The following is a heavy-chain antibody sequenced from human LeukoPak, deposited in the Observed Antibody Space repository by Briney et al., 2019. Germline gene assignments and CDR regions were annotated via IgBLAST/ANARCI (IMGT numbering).Heavy chain of an antibody. CDR3: ASHYDSSGSSDY. D-gene: IGHD3-22*01. V-gene: IGHV1-69*04. J-gene: IGHJ4*02. Sequence: ASVKVSCKASGGTFSSYAIIWVRQAPGQGLEGMGRIIPILGIANSAQKFQGRVTITADKSTSTAYMELSSLRSEDTAVYYCASHYDSSGSSDYWGQGTLVTVSS. CDR1: GGTFSSYA. CDR2: IIPILGIA.